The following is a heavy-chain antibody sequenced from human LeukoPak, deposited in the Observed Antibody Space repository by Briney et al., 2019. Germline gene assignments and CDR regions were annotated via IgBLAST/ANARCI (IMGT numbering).Heavy chain of an antibody. D-gene: IGHD3-22*01. V-gene: IGHV3-21*01. Sequence: PGGSLRLSCAASGFTFSSYWMSWVRQAPGKGLEWVSSISSSSSYIYYADSVKGRFTISRDNAKNSLYLQMNSLRAEDTAVYYCAREMDYYDSSGYYPPDYWGQGTLVTVSS. CDR3: AREMDYYDSSGYYPPDY. CDR2: ISSSSSYI. CDR1: GFTFSSYW. J-gene: IGHJ4*02.